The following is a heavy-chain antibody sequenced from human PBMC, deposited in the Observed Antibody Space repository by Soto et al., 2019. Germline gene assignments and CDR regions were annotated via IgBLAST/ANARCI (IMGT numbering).Heavy chain of an antibody. V-gene: IGHV3-7*03. D-gene: IGHD6-19*01. CDR2: IKQDGSEK. Sequence: GGSLRLSCAASGFTFSSYWMSWVRQAPGKGLEWVANIKQDGSEKYYVDSVKGRFTISRDNAKNSLYLQMNSLRAEDTAVHYCARGGRGSGWYYYYYGMDVWGQGTTVTVSS. J-gene: IGHJ6*02. CDR3: ARGGRGSGWYYYYYGMDV. CDR1: GFTFSSYW.